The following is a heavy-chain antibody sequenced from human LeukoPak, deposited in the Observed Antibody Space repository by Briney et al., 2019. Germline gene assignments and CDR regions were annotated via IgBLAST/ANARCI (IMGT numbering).Heavy chain of an antibody. V-gene: IGHV3-30*03. CDR1: GFTFSTYG. D-gene: IGHD6-19*01. CDR3: ARDGGSGWRGTVRF. Sequence: GGSLRLSCAASGFTFSTYGMHWVRQAPGKGLEWVAVTAFNGSNNDYVTSYANSVKGRFTISRDNSKNTLYLQMSSLRAEDTAVYYCARDGGSGWRGTVRFWGQGTMLVVSS. CDR2: TAFNGSNNDYVT. J-gene: IGHJ3*01.